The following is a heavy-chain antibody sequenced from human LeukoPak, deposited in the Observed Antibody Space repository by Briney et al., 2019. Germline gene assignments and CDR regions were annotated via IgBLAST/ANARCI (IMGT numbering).Heavy chain of an antibody. V-gene: IGHV1-3*01. Sequence: ASVKVSCKASGYTFTSYAMHWVRQAPGQRLEGMGWINAGNGNTKYSQKFQGRVTITRDTSASTAYMELSSLRSEDTAVYYCAREGDSSSWYVLYYGMDVWGKGTTVTVSS. CDR3: AREGDSSSWYVLYYGMDV. J-gene: IGHJ6*04. CDR1: GYTFTSYA. D-gene: IGHD6-13*01. CDR2: INAGNGNT.